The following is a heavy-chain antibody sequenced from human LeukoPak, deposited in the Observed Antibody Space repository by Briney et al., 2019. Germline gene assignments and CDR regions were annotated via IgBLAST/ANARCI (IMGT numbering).Heavy chain of an antibody. CDR3: ARYSYGFDY. CDR1: GYTFTSYY. J-gene: IGHJ4*02. Sequence: ASVKVSCKASGYTFTSYYMHWMRQAPAPGLEWRGFINPSGGSTSYAQKFQGGVTMTRDTSTSTVYMELSSLRSEDTAVFYCARYSYGFDYWGQGALVTVSS. CDR2: INPSGGST. D-gene: IGHD5-18*01. V-gene: IGHV1-46*01.